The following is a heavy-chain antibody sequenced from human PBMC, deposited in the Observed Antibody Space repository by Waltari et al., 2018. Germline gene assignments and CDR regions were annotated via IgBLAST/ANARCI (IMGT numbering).Heavy chain of an antibody. V-gene: IGHV7-4-1*02. D-gene: IGHD3-10*01. Sequence: QVQLVQSGSALKKPGASVKVSCKASGYTFTSYAMNWVRQAPGHGLAWMGWINTNTVNPQYAQGLTGRFVFSLATSVSTAYLQISSLKAEDTAVYYCARDVGVQGADSLWGYFQHWGQGTLVTVSS. J-gene: IGHJ1*01. CDR3: ARDVGVQGADSLWGYFQH. CDR1: GYTFTSYA. CDR2: INTNTVNP.